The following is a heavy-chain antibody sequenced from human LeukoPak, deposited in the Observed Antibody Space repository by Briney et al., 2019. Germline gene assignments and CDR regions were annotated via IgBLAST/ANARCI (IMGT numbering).Heavy chain of an antibody. D-gene: IGHD2-15*01. V-gene: IGHV3-7*01. CDR1: GFTFSSYW. CDR2: IKQDGSEK. CDR3: ARDSATPGAPDYGMDV. J-gene: IGHJ6*02. Sequence: GGSLRLSCAASGFTFSSYWMSWVRQAPGKGLEWVANIKQDGSEKYYVDSVKGRFTISRDNAKNSLYLQMNSLRAEDTAVYYCARDSATPGAPDYGMDVWGQGTTVTVSS.